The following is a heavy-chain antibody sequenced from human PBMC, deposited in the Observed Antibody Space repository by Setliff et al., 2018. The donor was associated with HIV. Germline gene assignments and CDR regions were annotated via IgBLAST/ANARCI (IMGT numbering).Heavy chain of an antibody. J-gene: IGHJ4*02. Sequence: PSETLSLTCAVYGGSLSGHYWSWIRQPPGKGLEWIGESNHVGRTNYNPSLKSRVTVSVDTSKRQFSLKLSSVTAADTAVYYCATQTILFLEWLLSPLDYWGQGSLVTVSS. CDR3: ATQTILFLEWLLSPLDY. D-gene: IGHD3-3*01. CDR1: GGSLSGHY. V-gene: IGHV4-34*01. CDR2: SNHVGRT.